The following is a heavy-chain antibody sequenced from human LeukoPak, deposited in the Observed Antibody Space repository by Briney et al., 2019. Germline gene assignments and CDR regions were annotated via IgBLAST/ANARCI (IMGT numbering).Heavy chain of an antibody. CDR3: ARSGASSSGWPFDY. J-gene: IGHJ4*02. CDR1: GYSISSGYY. D-gene: IGHD6-19*01. CDR2: IYHDGST. Sequence: SETLPLTCTVSGYSISSGYYWGWIRQPPGKGLEWIGNIYHDGSTYYNPSLKSRVTISVDTSKNQFSLKLSSVTAAGTAVYYCARSGASSSGWPFDYWGQGTLVTVSS. V-gene: IGHV4-38-2*02.